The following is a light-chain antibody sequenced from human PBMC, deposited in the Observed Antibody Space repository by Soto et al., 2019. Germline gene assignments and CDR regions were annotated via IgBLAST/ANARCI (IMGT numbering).Light chain of an antibody. CDR2: GAS. J-gene: IGKJ1*01. Sequence: EIVLTQSPATLSLSPGERATLSCRASQSVSSYLAWYQQKPGQAPRLLIYGASNRATGTPARFSGSGSGTDFTLTISRLEPEDFAVYYCQQYGSSPKTFGQGTKVDI. CDR3: QQYGSSPKT. V-gene: IGKV3-20*01. CDR1: QSVSSY.